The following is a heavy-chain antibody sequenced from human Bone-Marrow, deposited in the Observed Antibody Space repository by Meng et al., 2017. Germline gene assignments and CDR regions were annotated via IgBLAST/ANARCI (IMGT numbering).Heavy chain of an antibody. V-gene: IGHV3-30*01. CDR1: GFTFSSYA. CDR3: ARALSSGYVDY. Sequence: QVQLVGSGGGVVQPGRSLRLSCAASGFTFSSYAMHWVRQAPGKGLEWVAVISYDGSNKYYADSEKGRFTISRDNSKNTLYLQMNSLRAEDTAVYYCARALSSGYVDYWGQGTLVTVSS. J-gene: IGHJ4*02. D-gene: IGHD3-22*01. CDR2: ISYDGSNK.